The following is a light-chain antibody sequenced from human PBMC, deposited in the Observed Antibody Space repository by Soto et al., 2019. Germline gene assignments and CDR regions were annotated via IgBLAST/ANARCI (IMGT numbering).Light chain of an antibody. V-gene: IGLV2-18*01. CDR1: ISDVESYDR. Sequence: QSVLTQPPSVSGSPGQSVTISCTGTISDVESYDRVSWYQQPPGTAPKLMLYEVSNRPSGVPDRFSGSKSGNTASLTISGLQAEDEADYYCSLYTSSSTFVFGTGTKVTVL. J-gene: IGLJ1*01. CDR3: SLYTSSSTFV. CDR2: EVS.